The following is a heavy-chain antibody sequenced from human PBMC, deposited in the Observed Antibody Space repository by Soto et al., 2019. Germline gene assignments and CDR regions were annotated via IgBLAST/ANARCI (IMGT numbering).Heavy chain of an antibody. J-gene: IGHJ4*02. CDR2: IFPLTDIP. CDR3: ARGPLVVLNYFES. V-gene: IGHV1-69*02. CDR1: GGTFRNYP. Sequence: QVQLVQSGTEVKKPGSSVKVSCKASGGTFRNYPINWVRQAPGQGLEWMGSIFPLTDIPDYAQNFQARLTISADKSTITAYMELSSLTSDDTAMYFCARGPLVVLNYFESCGQGTLVTVSS.